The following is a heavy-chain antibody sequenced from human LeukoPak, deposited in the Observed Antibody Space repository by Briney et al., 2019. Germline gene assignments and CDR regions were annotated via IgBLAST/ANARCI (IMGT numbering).Heavy chain of an antibody. CDR3: ASDRFYFGV. CDR1: GFTFSSYW. Sequence: GGSLRLSCAASGFTFSSYWMHWVRQAPGKGLEWVANIKLDGTKKYYVDSVKGRFTISRDNAKNTLYLQMNSLRAEDTAVYYCASDRFYFGVWGQGTLVTVSS. D-gene: IGHD3-16*01. J-gene: IGHJ4*02. V-gene: IGHV3-7*05. CDR2: IKLDGTKK.